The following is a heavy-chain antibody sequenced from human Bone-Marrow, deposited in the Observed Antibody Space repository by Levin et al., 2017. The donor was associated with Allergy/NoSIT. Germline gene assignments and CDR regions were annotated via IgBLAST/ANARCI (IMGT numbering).Heavy chain of an antibody. Sequence: GGSLRLSCKASGGTFSSYAISWVRQAPGQGLEWMGGIIPIFGTANYAQKFQGRVTITADESTSTAYMELSSLRSEDTAVYYCARSYDSSGYYEWGFGYFDYWGQGTLVTVSS. D-gene: IGHD3-22*01. V-gene: IGHV1-69*01. CDR1: GGTFSSYA. CDR3: ARSYDSSGYYEWGFGYFDY. J-gene: IGHJ4*02. CDR2: IIPIFGTA.